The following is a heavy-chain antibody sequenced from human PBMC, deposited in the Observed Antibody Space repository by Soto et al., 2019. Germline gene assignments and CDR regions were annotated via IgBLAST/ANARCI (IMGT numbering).Heavy chain of an antibody. Sequence: SEPLSLTCAVSGGSISSCNWWSWVRQPTGKGLEWIGEVYHSGSTNYTPSLKSRVTRSVDKSKNQFSLKLSSVTAADTVVYYCARWTQDYGDYVFDYWGQGTLVTVSS. CDR3: ARWTQDYGDYVFDY. CDR1: GGSISSCNW. V-gene: IGHV4-4*02. CDR2: VYHSGST. D-gene: IGHD4-17*01. J-gene: IGHJ4*02.